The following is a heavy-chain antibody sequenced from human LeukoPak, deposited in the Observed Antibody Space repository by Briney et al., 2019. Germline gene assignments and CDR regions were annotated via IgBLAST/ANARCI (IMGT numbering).Heavy chain of an antibody. CDR1: GFTFSSYA. J-gene: IGHJ5*02. D-gene: IGHD6-19*01. CDR2: ISGSGGST. V-gene: IGHV3-23*01. Sequence: GGSLRLSCAASGFTFSSYAMSWVRQAPGKGLEWVSAISGSGGSTYYAASVKGRFTISRDNSKNTLYLQMNSLRAEDTAVYYCAKDPGQWLVNDWFDPWGQGTLVTVSS. CDR3: AKDPGQWLVNDWFDP.